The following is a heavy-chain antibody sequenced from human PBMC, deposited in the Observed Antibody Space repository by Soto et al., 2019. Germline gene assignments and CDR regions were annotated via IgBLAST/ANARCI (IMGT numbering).Heavy chain of an antibody. Sequence: GGSLRLSCAASGFTFSGSAIHWVRQASGKGLEWVGRIRSKVNNYATGYAASVKGRFTISREDSRNTAYLQMNSLKTEDTAVYYCSRHVERGGVGTNTIPRDPWGQGTLVTVSS. J-gene: IGHJ5*02. CDR1: GFTFSGSA. CDR3: SRHVERGGVGTNTIPRDP. D-gene: IGHD3-3*01. CDR2: IRSKVNNYAT. V-gene: IGHV3-73*01.